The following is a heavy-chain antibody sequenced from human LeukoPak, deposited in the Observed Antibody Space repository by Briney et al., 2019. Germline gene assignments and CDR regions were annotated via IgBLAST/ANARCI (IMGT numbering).Heavy chain of an antibody. D-gene: IGHD3-10*01. J-gene: IGHJ4*02. CDR2: ISYDGSNK. V-gene: IGHV3-30*04. CDR1: GFTFSSYA. CDR3: ARDGSGSYYKDGRFDY. Sequence: PGRSLRLSCAASGFTFSSYAMHWVRQAPGKGLEWVAVISYDGSNKYYADSVKGRFTISRDNSKNTLYLQMNSLRAEDTAVYYCARDGSGSYYKDGRFDYWGQGTLVTVSS.